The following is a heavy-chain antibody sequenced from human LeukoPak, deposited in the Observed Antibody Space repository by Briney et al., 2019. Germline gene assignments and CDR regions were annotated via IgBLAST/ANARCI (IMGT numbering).Heavy chain of an antibody. V-gene: IGHV3-30-3*01. CDR3: ARRTTMTAGAY. J-gene: IGHJ4*02. CDR2: ISYDGSNK. D-gene: IGHD4-17*01. Sequence: GGSLRLSCAASGFTFSRYAIHWVRQAPGKGLEWVAVISYDGSNKYYADSVKGRFTISRDNSKNTLYLQMNSLRAEDTAVYYCARRTTMTAGAYWGQGTLVTVSS. CDR1: GFTFSRYA.